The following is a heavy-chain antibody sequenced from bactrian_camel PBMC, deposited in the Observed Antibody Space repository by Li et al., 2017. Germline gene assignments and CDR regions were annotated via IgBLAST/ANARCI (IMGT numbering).Heavy chain of an antibody. CDR3: ATSWYEYDY. CDR2: ITGDGNID. V-gene: IGHV3S40*01. D-gene: IGHD2*01. J-gene: IGHJ4*01. CDR1: GSYFNTRH. Sequence: VQLVESGGGSVQAGGSLRLSCQASGSYFNTRHMSWLRQAPGKGLEWVCTITGDGNIDYFADSVKDRFTISRDNVKNTVYLQMNSLKSEDSALYYCATSWYEYDYWGQGTQVTVSS.